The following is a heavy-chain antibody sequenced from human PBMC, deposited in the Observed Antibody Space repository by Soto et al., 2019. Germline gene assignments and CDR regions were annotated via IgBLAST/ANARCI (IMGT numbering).Heavy chain of an antibody. CDR3: ARGALWFGELSCWFDP. CDR2: IYYSGST. V-gene: IGHV4-59*01. D-gene: IGHD3-10*01. Sequence: ASETLSLTCTVSGGSISSYYWSWIRQPPGKGLEWIGYIYYSGSTNYNPSLKSRVTISVDTSKNQFSLKLSSVTAADTAVYYCARGALWFGELSCWFDPWGQGTLVTVSS. J-gene: IGHJ5*02. CDR1: GGSISSYY.